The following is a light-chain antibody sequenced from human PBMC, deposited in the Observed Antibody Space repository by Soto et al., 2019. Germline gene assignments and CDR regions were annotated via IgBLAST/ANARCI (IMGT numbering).Light chain of an antibody. Sequence: EIVLTQSPATPFFSLRDKATLSCRASQSVSSYLAWYQQKPGQAPRLLIYDASNRATGIPARFSGSGSGTDFTLTISSLQPEDFAIYYCQQRTNWITFGQGTRLE. V-gene: IGKV3-11*01. CDR1: QSVSSY. CDR3: QQRTNWIT. J-gene: IGKJ5*01. CDR2: DAS.